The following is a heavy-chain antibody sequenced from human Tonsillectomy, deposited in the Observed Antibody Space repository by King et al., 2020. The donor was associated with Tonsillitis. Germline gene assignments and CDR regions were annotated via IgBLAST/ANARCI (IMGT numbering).Heavy chain of an antibody. CDR3: AREDSSGCYLDY. Sequence: VQLVESGGGVVQPGRSLRLSSAASGFTFSSYGMHWVRQAPGKGLEWVAVISYDGSNKYYVDSVKGRFTISRDNSKNTLFLQMNSLRAEDTAVYYCAREDSSGCYLDYWGQGTLVTVSS. J-gene: IGHJ4*02. V-gene: IGHV3-33*05. CDR2: ISYDGSNK. CDR1: GFTFSSYG. D-gene: IGHD6-19*01.